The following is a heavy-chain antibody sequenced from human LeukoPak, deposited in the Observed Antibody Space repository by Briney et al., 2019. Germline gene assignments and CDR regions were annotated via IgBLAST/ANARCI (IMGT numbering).Heavy chain of an antibody. CDR3: AKVSVVGFGELLWNYFDY. CDR1: GFTFSSYS. CDR2: ISGSGGST. Sequence: PGGSLRLSCAASGFTFSSYSMNWVRQAPGKGLEWVSAISGSGGSTYYADSVKGRFTISRDNSKNTLYLQMNSLRAEDTAVYYCAKVSVVGFGELLWNYFDYWGQGTLVTVSS. V-gene: IGHV3-23*01. D-gene: IGHD3-10*01. J-gene: IGHJ4*02.